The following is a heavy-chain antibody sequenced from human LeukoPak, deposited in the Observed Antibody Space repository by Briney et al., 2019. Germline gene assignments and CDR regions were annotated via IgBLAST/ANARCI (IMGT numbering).Heavy chain of an antibody. CDR1: GGSISSYY. Sequence: SETLSLTCTVSGGSISSYYWSWIRQPPGKGLEGIGYIYYSGSTNYNPSLKSRVTISVDTSKNQFSLKLSSVTAADTAVYYCARGGNYDILIGYFWAWGQGTLVTVSS. CDR3: ARGGNYDILIGYFWA. V-gene: IGHV4-59*01. J-gene: IGHJ5*02. D-gene: IGHD3-9*01. CDR2: IYYSGST.